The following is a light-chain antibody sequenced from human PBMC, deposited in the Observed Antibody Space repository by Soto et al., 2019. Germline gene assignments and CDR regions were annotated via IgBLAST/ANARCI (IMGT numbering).Light chain of an antibody. CDR3: SSYTSSSTV. V-gene: IGLV2-14*01. Sequence: QSALTQPASVSGSPGQSITTSCTGTSSDVGGYNYVSWYQQHPGKAPKLMIYEVSNRPSGVSNRFSGSKSGNTASLTISGLQAEDEADYYCSSYTSSSTVFGGGTKVTVL. J-gene: IGLJ3*02. CDR1: SSDVGGYNY. CDR2: EVS.